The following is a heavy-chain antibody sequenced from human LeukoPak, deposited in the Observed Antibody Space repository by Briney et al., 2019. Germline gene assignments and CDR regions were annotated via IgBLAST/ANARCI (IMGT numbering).Heavy chain of an antibody. D-gene: IGHD5-12*01. V-gene: IGHV3-23*01. CDR1: GFTFSSYA. CDR2: ISGSGGST. CDR3: AKDPRSSWTSGYDSPFDY. Sequence: GGSLRLSCAASGFTFSSYAMSWVRQAPGKGLEWVSAISGSGGSTYYADSVKGRFTISRDNSKNTLYLQMNSLRAEDTAVYYCAKDPRSSWTSGYDSPFDYWGQGTLVTVSS. J-gene: IGHJ4*02.